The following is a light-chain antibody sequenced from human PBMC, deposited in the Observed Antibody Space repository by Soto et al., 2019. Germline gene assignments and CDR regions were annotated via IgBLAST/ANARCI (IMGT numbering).Light chain of an antibody. J-gene: IGKJ5*01. CDR3: QEYGTSPPST. CDR2: GPS. CDR1: QSVSSSY. Sequence: EIVLTQSPGTLSLSPGERATLSCRSSQSVSSSYLAWYQQKPGQAPRLLINGPSSKATRIPDRFSGSGSGTDFTLTISRLEPEDFAVYYCQEYGTSPPSTLGQGTRLPIK. V-gene: IGKV3-20*01.